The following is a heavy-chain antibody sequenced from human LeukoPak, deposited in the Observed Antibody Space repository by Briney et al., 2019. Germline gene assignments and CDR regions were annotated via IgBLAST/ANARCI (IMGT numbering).Heavy chain of an antibody. Sequence: GGSLRLSCAASGFTFSSYWMHWVRQAPGKGLVWVSRINSDESSTSYADSVKGRFTISRDNAKNTVYLQMNSLRAEDTAVYYCARGKSSGWYLGYWGQGNLVTVSS. V-gene: IGHV3-74*01. D-gene: IGHD6-19*01. CDR2: INSDESST. J-gene: IGHJ4*02. CDR1: GFTFSSYW. CDR3: ARGKSSGWYLGY.